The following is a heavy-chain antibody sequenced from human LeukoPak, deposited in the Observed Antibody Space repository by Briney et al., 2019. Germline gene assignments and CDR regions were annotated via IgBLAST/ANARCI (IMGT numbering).Heavy chain of an antibody. CDR3: AKGSMVRGVIIHYYYYYYMDV. V-gene: IGHV3-30*04. CDR2: ISYDGSNK. Sequence: GGSLRLSCAASGFTFSSYAMHWVRQAPGKGLEWVAVISYDGSNKYYADSVKGRFTISRDNSKNTLYLQMNSLRAEDTAVYYCAKGSMVRGVIIHYYYYYYMDVWGKGTTVTVSS. CDR1: GFTFSSYA. D-gene: IGHD3-10*01. J-gene: IGHJ6*03.